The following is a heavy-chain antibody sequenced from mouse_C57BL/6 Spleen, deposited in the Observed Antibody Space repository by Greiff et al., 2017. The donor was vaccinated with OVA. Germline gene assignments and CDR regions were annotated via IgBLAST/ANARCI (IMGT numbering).Heavy chain of an antibody. CDR1: GYSITSGYY. CDR2: ISYDGSN. CDR3: AREIYDDLFRYFDY. Sequence: EVKLLESGPGLVKPSQSLSLTCSVTGYSITSGYYWNWIRQFPGNKLEWMGYISYDGSNNYNPSLKNRISITRDTSKNQFFLKLNSVTTEDTATYYCAREIYDDLFRYFDYWGQGTTLTVSS. D-gene: IGHD2-3*01. J-gene: IGHJ2*01. V-gene: IGHV3-6*01.